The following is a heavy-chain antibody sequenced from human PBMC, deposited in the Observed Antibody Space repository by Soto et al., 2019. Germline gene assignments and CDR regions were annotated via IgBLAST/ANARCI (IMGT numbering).Heavy chain of an antibody. CDR2: VDSDGTTT. Sequence: GGSLRLSCAASGFSFSNYWIHWVRQDPGKGLVWVSRVDSDGTTTNYADSVKGRFTISRDNARNTVYLLMNSLRAEDTAIYYCARGAFRAYYFDYWGLGTLVTVSS. V-gene: IGHV3-74*01. CDR3: ARGAFRAYYFDY. J-gene: IGHJ4*02. CDR1: GFSFSNYW. D-gene: IGHD3-10*01.